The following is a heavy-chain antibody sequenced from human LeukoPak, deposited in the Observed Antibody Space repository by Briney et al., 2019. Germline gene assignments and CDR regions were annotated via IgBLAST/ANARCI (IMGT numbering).Heavy chain of an antibody. CDR2: IYYSGST. V-gene: IGHV4-39*01. D-gene: IGHD2-21*01. CDR3: ARLLRWVYYFDS. J-gene: IGHJ4*02. CDR1: GGSISSNGYY. Sequence: SETLSLTCTVSGGSISSNGYYWDWIRQPPGKGLXWIGSIYYSGSTYYNPSLTSRVTISVDTSKNQFSLKLSSVTAADTAVYYCARLLRWVYYFDSWGQGTLVTVSS.